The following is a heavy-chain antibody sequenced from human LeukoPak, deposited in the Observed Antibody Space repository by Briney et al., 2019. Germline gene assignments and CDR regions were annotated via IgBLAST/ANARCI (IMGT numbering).Heavy chain of an antibody. CDR3: ARDFRYYYDSSGYYSTTRAGFDY. Sequence: ASVKVSCKASGYTFTSYYMHWVRQAPGQGLEWMGIINPSGGSTSYVQKFQGRVTMTRDMSTSTVYMELSSLRSEDTAVYYCARDFRYYYDSSGYYSTTRAGFDYWGQGTLVTVSS. D-gene: IGHD3-22*01. J-gene: IGHJ4*02. CDR1: GYTFTSYY. CDR2: INPSGGST. V-gene: IGHV1-46*01.